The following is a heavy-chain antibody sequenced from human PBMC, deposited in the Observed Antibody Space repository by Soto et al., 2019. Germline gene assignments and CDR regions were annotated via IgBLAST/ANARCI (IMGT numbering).Heavy chain of an antibody. J-gene: IGHJ4*02. V-gene: IGHV1-18*01. CDR1: GYTFSSYG. D-gene: IGHD5-18*01. Sequence: ASVKVSCKASGYTFSSYGISWVRQAPGQGLEWMGWISVYNANTNYAQKLQGRVTMTTDTSTSTAYMELRSLTSDDTAVYYCGRGVDTTVVPYYFDYRGQGTLVTVSS. CDR2: ISVYNANT. CDR3: GRGVDTTVVPYYFDY.